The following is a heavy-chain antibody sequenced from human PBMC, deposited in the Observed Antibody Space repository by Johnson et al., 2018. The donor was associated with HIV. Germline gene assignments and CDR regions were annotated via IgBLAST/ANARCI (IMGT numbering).Heavy chain of an antibody. CDR2: IGTTGDV. V-gene: IGHV3-13*01. J-gene: IGHJ3*01. CDR3: ARGSYDGDAFDV. D-gene: IGHD3-10*01. Sequence: VQLVESGGGLVQPGESLRLSCAGSGFTFNNYDMHWVRQSPGKGLEWVSGIGTTGDVFYAGSVKDRFTISRDNAKDSLYLDMKSLRAGDTALYFCARGSYDGDAFDVWGRGTVVAVSS. CDR1: GFTFNNYD.